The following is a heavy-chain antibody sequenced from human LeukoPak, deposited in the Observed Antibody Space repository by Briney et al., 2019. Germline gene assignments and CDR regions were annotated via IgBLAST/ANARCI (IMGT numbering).Heavy chain of an antibody. CDR3: ARHGQERYDILTGPYYYYYYYMDV. D-gene: IGHD3-9*01. J-gene: IGHJ6*03. CDR1: GGSISSYY. Sequence: PSETLSLTCTVSGGSISSYYWSWIRQPPGKGLEWIGYIYTSGSTNYNPTLKSRVTISVDTSKNQFSLKLSSVTAADTAVYYCARHGQERYDILTGPYYYYYYYMDVWGKGTTVTVSS. CDR2: IYTSGST. V-gene: IGHV4-4*09.